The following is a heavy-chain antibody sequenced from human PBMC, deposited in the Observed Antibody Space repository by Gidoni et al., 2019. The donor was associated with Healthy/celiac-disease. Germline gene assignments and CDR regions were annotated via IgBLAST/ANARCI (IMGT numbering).Heavy chain of an antibody. D-gene: IGHD5-18*01. CDR3: AKDTAMVTALFDY. J-gene: IGHJ4*02. CDR1: GFTVSSYA. Sequence: EVQLVEAGGGVVQHGGSLRLSCAASGFTVSSYAMSWVRQAPGTGLAWVSAISVSGVITYYADSVKGRFTISRDNSKNTLYLQMNSLRAEDTAVYYCAKDTAMVTALFDYWGQGTLVTVSS. V-gene: IGHV3-23*04. CDR2: ISVSGVIT.